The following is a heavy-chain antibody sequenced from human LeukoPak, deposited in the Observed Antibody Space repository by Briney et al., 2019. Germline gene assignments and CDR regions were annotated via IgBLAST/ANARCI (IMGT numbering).Heavy chain of an antibody. J-gene: IGHJ3*02. V-gene: IGHV4-31*03. CDR3: ARDPSLEDAFDI. CDR1: GGSISSGGYY. Sequence: SETLSLTCTVSGGSISSGGYYWSWIRQHPGKGLEWIGYIYYSGSTYYNTSLKSRVTISVDTSKNQFSLKLSSVTAADTAVYYCARDPSLEDAFDIWGQGTMVTVSS. D-gene: IGHD2-2*01. CDR2: IYYSGST.